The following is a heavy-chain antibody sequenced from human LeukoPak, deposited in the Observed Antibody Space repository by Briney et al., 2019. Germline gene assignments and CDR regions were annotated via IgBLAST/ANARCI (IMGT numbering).Heavy chain of an antibody. Sequence: GASVKVSCKASGYTFTSYAMNWVRQAPGQGLEWMGWINTNTGNPTYAQGFTGRFVFSLDTSVSTAYLQISSLKAEDTAVYYCARRPYCTNGVCYGELGFDPWGQGTLATVSS. CDR3: ARRPYCTNGVCYGELGFDP. D-gene: IGHD2-8*01. J-gene: IGHJ5*02. CDR2: INTNTGNP. CDR1: GYTFTSYA. V-gene: IGHV7-4-1*02.